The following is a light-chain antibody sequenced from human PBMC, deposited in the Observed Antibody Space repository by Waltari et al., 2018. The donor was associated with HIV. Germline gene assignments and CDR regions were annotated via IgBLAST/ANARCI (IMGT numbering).Light chain of an antibody. CDR3: QQYNNWPPT. V-gene: IGKV3-15*01. Sequence: EIVMTQSPATLSVSPGERATLSCRASQSVTSNLAWYQQTPGQAPRLLIYGASTRGTGIPARFSGGGSGTEFTLTIRSLQSEDFAVYYCQQYNNWPPTFGQGTTVEIK. CDR2: GAS. CDR1: QSVTSN. J-gene: IGKJ1*01.